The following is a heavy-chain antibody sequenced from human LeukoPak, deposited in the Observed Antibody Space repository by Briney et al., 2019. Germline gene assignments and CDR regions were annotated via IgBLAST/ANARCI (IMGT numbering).Heavy chain of an antibody. CDR3: ARGPWYYYDSSGYYQYNWFDP. CDR2: IYYSGST. J-gene: IGHJ5*02. CDR1: GGSISSYY. Sequence: PSETLSLTCTVSGGSISSYYWSWSRQPAGKGLEWIGYIYYSGSTNYNPSLKSRVTISVDTSKNQFSLKLSSVTAADTAVYYCARGPWYYYDSSGYYQYNWFDPWGQGTLVTVSS. D-gene: IGHD3-22*01. V-gene: IGHV4-59*01.